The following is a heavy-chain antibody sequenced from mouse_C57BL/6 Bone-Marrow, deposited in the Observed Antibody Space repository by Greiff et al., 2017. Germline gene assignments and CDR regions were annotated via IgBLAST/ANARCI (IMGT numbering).Heavy chain of an antibody. CDR1: GYTFTSYG. CDR2: IYPRSGNT. CDR3: ARVGAYYRDFDY. D-gene: IGHD2-14*01. Sequence: VQLQQSGAELARPGASVKLSCKASGYTFTSYGISWVKQRTGQGLEWIGEIYPRSGNTYYNEKFKGKDTLTADKSSSTAYMELRSLTSEDSAVXFCARVGAYYRDFDYWGQGTTLTVSS. J-gene: IGHJ2*01. V-gene: IGHV1-81*01.